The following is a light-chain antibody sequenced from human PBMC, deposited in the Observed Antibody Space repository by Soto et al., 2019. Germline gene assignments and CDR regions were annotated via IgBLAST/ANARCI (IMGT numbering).Light chain of an antibody. Sequence: SYELTQPPSVSVAPGKTANITCGGNNIGRKSVHWYQQKPGQAPLLVIYSDTDRPSGTPGRFSGSNSGNTATLTISRVEAGDEADYYCQVCDSSGDPVVFGGGTKRTVL. V-gene: IGLV3-21*01. CDR3: QVCDSSGDPVV. J-gene: IGLJ2*01. CDR2: SDT. CDR1: NIGRKS.